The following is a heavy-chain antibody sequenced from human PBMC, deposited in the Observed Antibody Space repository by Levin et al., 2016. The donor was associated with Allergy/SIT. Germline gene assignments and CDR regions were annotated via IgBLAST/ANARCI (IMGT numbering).Heavy chain of an antibody. CDR3: ATGLAASGTGYFDY. D-gene: IGHD6-13*01. CDR2: MNPNSGNT. V-gene: IGHV1-8*01. CDR1: GYTFTSYD. J-gene: IGHJ4*02. Sequence: ASVKVSCKASGYTFTSYDINWVRQATGQGLEWMGWMNPNSGNTGYAQKFQGRVTMTRNTSISTAYMELSSLRPEDTAIYYCATGLAASGTGYFDYWGPGTLVAVSS.